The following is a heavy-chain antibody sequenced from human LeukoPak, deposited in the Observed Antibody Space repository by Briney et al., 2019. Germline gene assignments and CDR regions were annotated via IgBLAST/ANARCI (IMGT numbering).Heavy chain of an antibody. D-gene: IGHD5-24*01. Sequence: GGSLRLSCAASGFTFSDYAMSWVRQAPGKGLEWVSSISGSGGSTYYADSVKGRFTISRDSSKNTLHLQMNSLRAEDTAVYYCAKDRRDVYIADAFDTWGQGTMVTVSS. V-gene: IGHV3-23*01. CDR3: AKDRRDVYIADAFDT. J-gene: IGHJ3*02. CDR2: ISGSGGST. CDR1: GFTFSDYA.